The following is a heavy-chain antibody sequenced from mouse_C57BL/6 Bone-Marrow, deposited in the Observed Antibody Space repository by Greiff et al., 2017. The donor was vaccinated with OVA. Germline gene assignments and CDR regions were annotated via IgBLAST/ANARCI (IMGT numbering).Heavy chain of an antibody. D-gene: IGHD4-1*01. CDR3: ARAVPLGRPR. J-gene: IGHJ2*01. CDR2: IYPRSGNT. CDR1: GYTFTSYG. V-gene: IGHV1-81*01. Sequence: VQGVESGAELARPGASVKLSCKASGYTFTSYGISWVKQRTGQGLEWIGEIYPRSGNTYYNEKFKGKATLTADKSSSTAYMELRSLTSEDSAVYFCARAVPLGRPRWGQGTTLTVSS.